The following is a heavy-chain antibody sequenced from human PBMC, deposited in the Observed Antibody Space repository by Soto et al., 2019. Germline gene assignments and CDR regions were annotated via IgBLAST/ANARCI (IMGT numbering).Heavy chain of an antibody. J-gene: IGHJ4*02. CDR2: IYYSGST. CDR1: GGSISSYY. D-gene: IGHD4-17*01. Sequence: PSETLSLTCTVSGGSISSYYWSWIRQPPGKGLEWIGYIYYSGSTNYNPSLKSRVTISVDTSKNQFSLKLSSVTAADTAVYYCARDNGDYEYYFEYWGQGTLVTVSS. CDR3: ARDNGDYEYYFEY. V-gene: IGHV4-59*01.